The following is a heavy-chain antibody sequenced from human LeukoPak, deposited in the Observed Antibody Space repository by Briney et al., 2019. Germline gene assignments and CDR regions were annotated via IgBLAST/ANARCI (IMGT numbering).Heavy chain of an antibody. CDR1: GGSISSYY. Sequence: SETLSLTRTVSGGSISSYYWSWIRQPLGKGLEWIGYIYYSGSTKYNPSLKSRVTISVDASKTQFSLKLNSVTAADTAVYYCARGSRELYYFDYWGQGTLVTVSS. D-gene: IGHD1-7*01. CDR3: ARGSRELYYFDY. CDR2: IYYSGST. J-gene: IGHJ4*02. V-gene: IGHV4-59*01.